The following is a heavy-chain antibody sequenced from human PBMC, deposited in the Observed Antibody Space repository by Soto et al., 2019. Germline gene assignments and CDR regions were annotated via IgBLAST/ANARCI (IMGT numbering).Heavy chain of an antibody. Sequence: SETLSLTCTVSGGSISSSSYYWGWIRQPPGKGLEWIGSIYYSGSTYYNPSLKSRVTISVDTSKNQFSLKLSSVTAADTAVYYCARHGREDSRGFYSWFDPWGQGALVTVSS. CDR2: IYYSGST. D-gene: IGHD3-22*01. CDR3: ARHGREDSRGFYSWFDP. J-gene: IGHJ5*02. CDR1: GGSISSSSYY. V-gene: IGHV4-39*01.